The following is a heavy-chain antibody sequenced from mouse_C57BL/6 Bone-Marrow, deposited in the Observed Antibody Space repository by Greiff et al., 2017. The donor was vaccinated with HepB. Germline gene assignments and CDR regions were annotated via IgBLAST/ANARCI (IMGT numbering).Heavy chain of an antibody. V-gene: IGHV1-63*01. D-gene: IGHD1-1*02. J-gene: IGHJ4*01. CDR2: IYPGGGYT. CDR1: GYTFTNYW. Sequence: VKLQESGAELVRPGTSVKMSCKASGYTFTNYWIGWAKQRPGHGLEWIGDIYPGGGYTNYNEKFKGKATLTADKSSSTAYMQFSSLTSEDSAIYYCARWVGRGYAMDYWGQGTSVTVSS. CDR3: ARWVGRGYAMDY.